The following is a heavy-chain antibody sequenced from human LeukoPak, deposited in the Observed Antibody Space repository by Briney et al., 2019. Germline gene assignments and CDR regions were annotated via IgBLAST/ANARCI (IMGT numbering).Heavy chain of an antibody. D-gene: IGHD3-16*01. CDR1: GGFISSGGYS. J-gene: IGHJ3*02. CDR3: AREAPGLADAFDI. V-gene: IGHV4-30-2*01. Sequence: SQTLSLTCAVSGGFISSGGYSWSWIRQPPGEGLEWIGYIYHSGSTYYNPSLKSRVTISVDRSKNQFSLKLSSVTAADTAVYYCAREAPGLADAFDIWGQGTMVTVSS. CDR2: IYHSGST.